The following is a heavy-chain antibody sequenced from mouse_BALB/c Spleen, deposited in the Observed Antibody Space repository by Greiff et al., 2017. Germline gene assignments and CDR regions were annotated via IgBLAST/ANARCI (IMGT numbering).Heavy chain of an antibody. J-gene: IGHJ4*01. D-gene: IGHD2-1*01. CDR1: GFNIKDYY. V-gene: IGHV14-4*02. CDR2: IDPENGDT. CDR3: NAYYGNRDYAMDY. Sequence: EVMLVESGAELVRSGASVKLSCTASGFNIKDYYMHWVKQRPEQGLEWIGWIDPENGDTEYAPKFQGKATMTADTSSNTAYLQLSSLTSEDTAVYYCNAYYGNRDYAMDYWGQGTSVTVSS.